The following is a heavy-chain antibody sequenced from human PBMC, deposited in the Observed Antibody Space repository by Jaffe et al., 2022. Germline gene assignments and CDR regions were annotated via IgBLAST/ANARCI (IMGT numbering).Heavy chain of an antibody. Sequence: EVQLVESGGGLVQPGGSLRLSCAASGFTFSSYSMNWVRQAPGKGLEWVSYISSSSSTIYYADSVKGRFTISRDNAKNSLYLQMNSLRAEDTAVYYCARDSSGWPYYFDYWGQGTLVTVSS. CDR1: GFTFSSYS. D-gene: IGHD6-19*01. J-gene: IGHJ4*02. CDR3: ARDSSGWPYYFDY. CDR2: ISSSSSTI. V-gene: IGHV3-48*01.